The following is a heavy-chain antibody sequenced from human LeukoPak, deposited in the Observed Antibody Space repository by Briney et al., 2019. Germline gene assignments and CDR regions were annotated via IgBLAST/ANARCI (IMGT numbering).Heavy chain of an antibody. D-gene: IGHD6-13*01. J-gene: IGHJ3*02. CDR3: AREPQLAAAAIDAFDI. CDR1: GGTFSSYA. Sequence: SVKVSCKASGGTFSSYAISWVRQAPGQGLEWMGGIIPIFGTANYAQKFQGRVTITTDESTSTAYMELSSLRSEDAAVYYCAREPQLAAAAIDAFDIWGQGTMVTVSS. V-gene: IGHV1-69*05. CDR2: IIPIFGTA.